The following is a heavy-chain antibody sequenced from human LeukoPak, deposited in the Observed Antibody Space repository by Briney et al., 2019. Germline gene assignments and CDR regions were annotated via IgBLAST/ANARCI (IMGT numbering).Heavy chain of an antibody. CDR3: VRDLDGSGNYHWFDP. D-gene: IGHD3-10*01. CDR2: INSDGSST. J-gene: IGHJ5*02. Sequence: GGSLRLSCAASGFSFSTQRMHWVRQAPGKGLVWVSRINSDGSSTNYADSVKGRFTISRDNAKNTLYLQMNSLRAEDTAMYYCVRDLDGSGNYHWFDPWGQGTLVTVSS. V-gene: IGHV3-74*01. CDR1: GFSFSTQR.